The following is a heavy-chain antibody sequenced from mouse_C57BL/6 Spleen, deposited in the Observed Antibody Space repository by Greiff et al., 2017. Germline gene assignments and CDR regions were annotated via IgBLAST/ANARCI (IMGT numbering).Heavy chain of an antibody. Sequence: VQLQQSVAELVRPGASVKLSCTASGFNIKNTYMHWVKQRPEQGLEWIGRIDPANGNTKYAPKFQGKATITADPSSNTAYLQLSSLTSEDTAIYYCASEEDGNYEGFAYWGQGTLVTVSA. J-gene: IGHJ3*01. CDR3: ASEEDGNYEGFAY. CDR1: GFNIKNTY. CDR2: IDPANGNT. V-gene: IGHV14-3*01. D-gene: IGHD2-1*01.